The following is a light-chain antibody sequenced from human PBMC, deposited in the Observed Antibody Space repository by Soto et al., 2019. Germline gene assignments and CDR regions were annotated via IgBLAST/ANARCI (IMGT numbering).Light chain of an antibody. J-gene: IGKJ5*01. CDR1: QSVSSY. CDR3: QQYGSSPIT. V-gene: IGKV3-20*01. CDR2: GAS. Sequence: EIVMTQSPATLSVSPGERATLSCRASQSVSSYLAWYQQKPGQAPRLLIYGASSRATGIPDRFSGSGSGTDFTLTIRRLEPEDFAVYYCQQYGSSPITFGQGTRLE.